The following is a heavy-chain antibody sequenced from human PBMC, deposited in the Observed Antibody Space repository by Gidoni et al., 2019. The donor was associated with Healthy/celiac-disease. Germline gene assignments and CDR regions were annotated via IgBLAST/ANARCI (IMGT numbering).Heavy chain of an antibody. CDR1: GGSISSSSYY. Sequence: QLQLPESGPGLVKPSETLSLTCTVSGGSISSSSYYWGWIRQPPGKGLEWIGSIYYSGSTYYNPSLKSRVTISVDTSKNQFSLKLSSVTAADTAVYYCARQEGYCSSTSCYAGLFAFDIWGQGTMVTVSS. CDR2: IYYSGST. CDR3: ARQEGYCSSTSCYAGLFAFDI. D-gene: IGHD2-2*01. V-gene: IGHV4-39*01. J-gene: IGHJ3*02.